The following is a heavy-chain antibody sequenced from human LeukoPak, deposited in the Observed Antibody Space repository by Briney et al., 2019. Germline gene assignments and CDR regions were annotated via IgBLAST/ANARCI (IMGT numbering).Heavy chain of an antibody. CDR1: GFTFVSYG. V-gene: IGHV3-33*06. Sequence: GGSLRLSCAASGFTFVSYGMHWARQAPGKGLEWVSVIWYDGSNKYYADSVKGRFTISRDNSKNTLYLEMNSLRAEDMAVYYCAKDRGRRSYDAVDYWGQGTQVTVSS. D-gene: IGHD1-26*01. J-gene: IGHJ4*02. CDR3: AKDRGRRSYDAVDY. CDR2: IWYDGSNK.